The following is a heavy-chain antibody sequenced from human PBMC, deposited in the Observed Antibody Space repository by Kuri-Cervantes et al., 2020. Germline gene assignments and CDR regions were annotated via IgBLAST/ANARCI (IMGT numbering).Heavy chain of an antibody. CDR3: ATNSGFSYGPLDY. V-gene: IGHV1-24*01. J-gene: IGHJ4*02. CDR2: FDPEDGET. CDR1: GYTLTELS. D-gene: IGHD5-12*01. Sequence: ASVKVSCKVSGYTLTELSMHWVRQAPGKGLEWMGGFDPEDGETIYAQKFQGRVTMTEDTSTDTTYMEVRSLRTEDTAIYYCATNSGFSYGPLDYWGQGTLATVSS.